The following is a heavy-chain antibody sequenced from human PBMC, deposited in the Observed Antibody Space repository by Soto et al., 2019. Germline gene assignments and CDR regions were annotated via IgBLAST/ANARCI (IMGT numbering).Heavy chain of an antibody. CDR1: GFTFADYA. Sequence: QAGGSLRLSCATSGFTFADYALNWIRQAPGRGLEWVGFIRIRASGGTAEYAASVKGRFTISRDDSKSIAYLQMNSLTTEDTAVYYCTRLPVESFLTGYSFGYWGQGTLVTVSS. V-gene: IGHV3-49*03. CDR3: TRLPVESFLTGYSFGY. CDR2: IRIRASGGTA. J-gene: IGHJ4*02. D-gene: IGHD3-9*01.